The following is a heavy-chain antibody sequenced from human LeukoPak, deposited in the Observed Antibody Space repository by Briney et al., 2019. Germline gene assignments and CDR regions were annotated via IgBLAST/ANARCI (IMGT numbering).Heavy chain of an antibody. CDR2: INPNSGGT. CDR1: GYTFTGYY. CDR3: ARDRQGLRVPIGWFDP. J-gene: IGHJ5*02. V-gene: IGHV1-2*02. Sequence: WASVKVSCKASGYTFTGYYMHWVRQAPGQGLEWMGWINPNSGGTNYAQKFQGRVTMTRDTSISTAYMELSRLRSDDTAVYYCARDRQGLRVPIGWFDPWGQGTLVTVPS. D-gene: IGHD5-12*01.